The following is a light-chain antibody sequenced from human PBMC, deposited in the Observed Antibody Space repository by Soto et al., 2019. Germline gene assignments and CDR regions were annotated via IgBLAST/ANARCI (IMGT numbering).Light chain of an antibody. V-gene: IGKV4-1*01. CDR1: QRVLYSSNNKNY. CDR3: QQYYNIPKT. Sequence: DIVMTQSPDSLAVSLGERATINCKCSQRVLYSSNNKNYLAWYQQKPGQPPKLLIYWASTRESGVPDRFSGSGSGTDFTLTISSLQAEDVAVYYCQQYYNIPKTFGQGTKVDI. CDR2: WAS. J-gene: IGKJ1*01.